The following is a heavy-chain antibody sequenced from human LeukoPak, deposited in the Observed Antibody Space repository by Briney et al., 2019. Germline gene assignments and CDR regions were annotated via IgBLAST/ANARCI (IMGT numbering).Heavy chain of an antibody. Sequence: ASVKVSCKASGYTFTSYDINWVRQATGQGLEWMGWMNPNSGNTGYAQKFQGRVTITRNTSISTAYMELGSLRSEDTAVYYCALGDIVVVPAARPHSFDYWGQGTLVPVSS. CDR3: ALGDIVVVPAARPHSFDY. CDR1: GYTFTSYD. CDR2: MNPNSGNT. V-gene: IGHV1-8*03. J-gene: IGHJ4*02. D-gene: IGHD2-2*01.